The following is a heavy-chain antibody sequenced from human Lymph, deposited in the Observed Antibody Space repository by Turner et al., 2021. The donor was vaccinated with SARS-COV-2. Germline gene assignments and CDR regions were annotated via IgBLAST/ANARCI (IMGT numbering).Heavy chain of an antibody. CDR3: ARDSSGSGTLDY. J-gene: IGHJ4*02. CDR2: IAYDGSNK. CDR1: GFTFNNYP. D-gene: IGHD3-10*01. Sequence: QVQLVESGGGVVQPGRSLRPSCAASGFTFNNYPMHWVRQAPGKGLECVAVIAYDGSNKYYADSVKGRFTISRDNSKNTLYLQMNSLRAEDTAVYYCARDSSGSGTLDYWGQGTLVTVSS. V-gene: IGHV3-30-3*01.